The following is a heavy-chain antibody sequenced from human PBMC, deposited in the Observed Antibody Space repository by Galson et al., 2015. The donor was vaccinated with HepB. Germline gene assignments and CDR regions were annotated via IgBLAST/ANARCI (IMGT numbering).Heavy chain of an antibody. J-gene: IGHJ5*02. Sequence: SVKVSCKASGGTFSSYTISWVRQAPGQGLEWMGRIIPILGIANYAQKFQGRVTITADKSTSTAYMELSSLRSEDTAVYYCARVSDLKNGDYVGRFDPWGQGTLVTVSS. CDR2: IIPILGIA. CDR1: GGTFSSYT. D-gene: IGHD4-17*01. V-gene: IGHV1-69*02. CDR3: ARVSDLKNGDYVGRFDP.